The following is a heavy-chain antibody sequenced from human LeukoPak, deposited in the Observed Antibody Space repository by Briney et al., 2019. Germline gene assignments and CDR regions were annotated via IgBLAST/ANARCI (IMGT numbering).Heavy chain of an antibody. Sequence: SETLSLTCTVSGGSISSSSYYWGWIRQPPGKGLEWIWSIYYSGSTYYNPSLKSRVTISVDTSKNQFSLKLSSVTAADTAVYYCALYGDYVLDAFDIWAKGQWSPSLQ. CDR2: IYYSGST. J-gene: IGHJ3*02. V-gene: IGHV4-39*01. CDR1: GGSISSSSYY. D-gene: IGHD4-17*01. CDR3: ALYGDYVLDAFDI.